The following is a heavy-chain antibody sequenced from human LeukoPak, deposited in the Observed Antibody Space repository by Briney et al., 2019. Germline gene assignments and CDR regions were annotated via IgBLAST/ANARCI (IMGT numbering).Heavy chain of an antibody. D-gene: IGHD6-13*01. CDR2: IYSSGHT. V-gene: IGHV4-59*08. CDR1: GGSISNYY. J-gene: IGHJ4*02. Sequence: PSGTLSLTCSVSGGSISNYYWSWIRQPPGKGLEWIGYIYSSGHTNYNPSLKSRVTISVDTSKNQFSLTLTSVTAADTAVYYCARHFSGAAAPLPFDYWGQGTLVTVPS. CDR3: ARHFSGAAAPLPFDY.